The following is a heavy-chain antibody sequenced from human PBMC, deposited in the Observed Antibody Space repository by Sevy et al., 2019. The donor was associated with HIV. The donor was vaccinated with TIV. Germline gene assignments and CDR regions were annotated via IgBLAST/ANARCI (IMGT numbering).Heavy chain of an antibody. D-gene: IGHD6-13*01. V-gene: IGHV3-15*07. CDR2: IKSKTDGETT. Sequence: GGSLRLSCVASGFTFTNAWMDWVRQAPGKGLEWVGRIKSKTDGETTAYAAPVEGRFSISRDDSKNTLYLQMNSLKTEDTAVYYCTTKAPIAAVGTDYWGQGTLVTVSS. CDR3: TTKAPIAAVGTDY. CDR1: GFTFTNAW. J-gene: IGHJ4*02.